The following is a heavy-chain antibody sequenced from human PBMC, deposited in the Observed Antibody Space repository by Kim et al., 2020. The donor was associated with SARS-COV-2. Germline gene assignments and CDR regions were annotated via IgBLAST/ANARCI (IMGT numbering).Heavy chain of an antibody. J-gene: IGHJ4*02. D-gene: IGHD3-22*01. CDR3: AKNYYDSSGYYYFDY. V-gene: IGHV3-9*01. Sequence: DSVMGRFTISRDNAKNSLYLQMNSLRAEDTALYYCAKNYYDSSGYYYFDYWGQGTLVTVSS.